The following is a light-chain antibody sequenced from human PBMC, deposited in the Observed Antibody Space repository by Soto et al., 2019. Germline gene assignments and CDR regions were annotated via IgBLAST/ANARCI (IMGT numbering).Light chain of an antibody. V-gene: IGKV1-33*01. Sequence: DIQMTQSPSCLSASVGDRVTITFQASQNINNYLNWYQQKPGRAPKLLIYDASNLEAGVPSRFRGSGSGTDFTFTISRLQPEDIATYYCQQYENLPTFGQGTRLEI. CDR3: QQYENLPT. J-gene: IGKJ5*01. CDR2: DAS. CDR1: QNINNY.